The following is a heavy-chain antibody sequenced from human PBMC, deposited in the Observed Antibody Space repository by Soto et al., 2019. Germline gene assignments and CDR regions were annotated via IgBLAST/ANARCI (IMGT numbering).Heavy chain of an antibody. D-gene: IGHD3-3*01. V-gene: IGHV3-15*01. CDR1: GFTFSNAW. J-gene: IGHJ5*02. CDR3: TTQEWLPLEGYNWFDP. CDR2: IKSKTDGGTT. Sequence: GGSLRLSCAASGFTFSNAWMSWVRQAPGKGLEWVGRIKSKTDGGTTDYAAPVKGRLTISRDDSKNTLYLQMNSLKTEDTAVYYCTTQEWLPLEGYNWFDPWGQGTLVTVSS.